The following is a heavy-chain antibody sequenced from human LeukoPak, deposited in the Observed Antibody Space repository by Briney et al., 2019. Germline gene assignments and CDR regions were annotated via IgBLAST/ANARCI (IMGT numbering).Heavy chain of an antibody. D-gene: IGHD5-24*01. V-gene: IGHV3-30*18. CDR3: AKDQNAYNYVFDY. J-gene: IGHJ4*02. Sequence: GGSLRLSCAASGFTFSSYGMHWVRQAPGKGLEWVAVISYDGSNKYYADSVKGRFTISRDNSKNTLYLQMNSLRAEDTALYYCAKDQNAYNYVFDYWGQGTLVTVSS. CDR1: GFTFSSYG. CDR2: ISYDGSNK.